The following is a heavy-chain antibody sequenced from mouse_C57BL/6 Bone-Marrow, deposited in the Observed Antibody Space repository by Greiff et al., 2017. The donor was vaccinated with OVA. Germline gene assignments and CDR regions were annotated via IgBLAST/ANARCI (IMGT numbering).Heavy chain of an antibody. CDR2: INPYNGGT. CDR3: ARSPLYYDYDRYYFDY. CDR1: GYTFTDYY. V-gene: IGHV1-19*01. D-gene: IGHD2-4*01. Sequence: EVQLQQSGPVLVKPGASVKMSCKASGYTFTDYYMNWVKQSHGKSLEWIGVINPYNGGTSYNQKFKGKATLTVDKSSSTAYMELNSLTSEDSAVYYCARSPLYYDYDRYYFDYWGQGTTLTVSS. J-gene: IGHJ2*01.